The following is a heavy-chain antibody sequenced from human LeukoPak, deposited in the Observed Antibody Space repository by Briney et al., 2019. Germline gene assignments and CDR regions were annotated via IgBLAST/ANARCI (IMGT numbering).Heavy chain of an antibody. V-gene: IGHV1-2*02. CDR3: ARDQARYGY. Sequence: GASVTLSCKSSGYTFTCNYKHWVRHPPAPGLEWMGWINTNSGGTNYAQKFQGRVTMTRDTSISTAYMELSRLRSDDTAVYYCARDQARYGYWGQGTLVTVSS. CDR1: GYTFTCNY. J-gene: IGHJ4*02. D-gene: IGHD5-18*01. CDR2: INTNSGGT.